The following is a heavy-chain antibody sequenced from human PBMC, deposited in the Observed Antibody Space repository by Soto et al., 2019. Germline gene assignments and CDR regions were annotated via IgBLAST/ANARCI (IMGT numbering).Heavy chain of an antibody. Sequence: SLSLAGTVSGGTITSDHYWSFIRQPPGKGLEWIGYIYHSLTTYYHRSLKSRFIISVDTSKNQFSLKLRSLTAADTALYYCARQKRGGYCPHTNCYSGIDVWGQGTTVTVSS. D-gene: IGHD2-15*01. CDR2: IYHSLTT. CDR3: ARQKRGGYCPHTNCYSGIDV. J-gene: IGHJ6*02. CDR1: GGTITSDHY. V-gene: IGHV4-30-4*08.